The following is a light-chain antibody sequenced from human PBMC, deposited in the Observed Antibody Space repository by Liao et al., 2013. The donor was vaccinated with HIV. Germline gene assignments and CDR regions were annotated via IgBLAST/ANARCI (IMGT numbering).Light chain of an antibody. Sequence: SFELTQPPSVSVSPGQTASITCSGDKLGDTYACWYQQKPGQSPVLVIYQDIKRPSEIPERFSGSKSGNTATLTISGTQALDEADYYCQAWNTSTYVFGTGTKVTVL. J-gene: IGLJ1*01. CDR1: KLGDTY. CDR2: QDI. CDR3: QAWNTSTYV. V-gene: IGLV3-1*01.